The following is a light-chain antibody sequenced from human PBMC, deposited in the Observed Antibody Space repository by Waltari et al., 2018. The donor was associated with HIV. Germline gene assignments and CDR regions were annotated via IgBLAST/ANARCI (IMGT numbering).Light chain of an antibody. CDR1: SSNLGSNI. CDR3: AAWDDSLNGWV. J-gene: IGLJ3*02. Sequence: QSVLTQPPSASGTPGPRVTISCSGSSSNLGSNIVTWYQQLPGTAPKLLIYSNNQRPSGVPDRFSGSKSGTSASLAISGLQSEDEADYYCAAWDDSLNGWVFGGGTKLTVL. CDR2: SNN. V-gene: IGLV1-44*01.